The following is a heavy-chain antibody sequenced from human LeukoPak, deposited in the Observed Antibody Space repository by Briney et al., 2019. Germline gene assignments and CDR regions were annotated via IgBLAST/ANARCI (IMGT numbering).Heavy chain of an antibody. Sequence: GRSLRLSCAASGFTFSSYGMHWVRQAPGKGLEWVAVISYDGSNKYYADSVKGRFTISRDNSKNTLYLQMNSLRAEDTAVYYCAKDRSSGPGYRGQGTLVTVSS. V-gene: IGHV3-30*18. CDR3: AKDRSSGPGY. CDR1: GFTFSSYG. D-gene: IGHD6-19*01. J-gene: IGHJ4*02. CDR2: ISYDGSNK.